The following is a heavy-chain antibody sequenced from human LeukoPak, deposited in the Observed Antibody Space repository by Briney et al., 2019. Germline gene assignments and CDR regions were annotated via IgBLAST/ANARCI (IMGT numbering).Heavy chain of an antibody. Sequence: GGSLRLSCAASGFSFSSYAMSWVRQAPGKGLEWVSAISGSGGSTYYADSVKGRFTISRDNSKNTLYLQMNSLRAEDTAVYYCAKSSVAGPYFDYWGQGTLVTVSS. V-gene: IGHV3-23*01. CDR3: AKSSVAGPYFDY. CDR1: GFSFSSYA. D-gene: IGHD6-19*01. J-gene: IGHJ4*02. CDR2: ISGSGGST.